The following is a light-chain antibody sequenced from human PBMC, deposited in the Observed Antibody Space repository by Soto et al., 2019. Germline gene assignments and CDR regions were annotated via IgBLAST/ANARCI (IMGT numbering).Light chain of an antibody. V-gene: IGLV2-14*01. J-gene: IGLJ3*02. Sequence: QSALTQPASVSGSPGQAITISCTATSSDVGGYNYVSWYQQNPGTDPKVMIYEVSNRPSGVSNRFSGSKSGNTASLTISGLQAEDEADYYCRSYTTSGTPVFGGGTKLTVL. CDR3: RSYTTSGTPV. CDR1: SSDVGGYNY. CDR2: EVS.